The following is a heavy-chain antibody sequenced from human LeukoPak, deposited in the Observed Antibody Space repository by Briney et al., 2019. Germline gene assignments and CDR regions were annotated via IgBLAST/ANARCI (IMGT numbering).Heavy chain of an antibody. D-gene: IGHD1-14*01. CDR1: GFTFSNCG. CDR3: AKDKGAVTGTFDY. V-gene: IGHV3-23*01. Sequence: GGSLRLSCATSGFTFSNCGMSWVRQAPGKGLQWLSVIGGDGTTYYADSVKGRFTVSRDNSENTLYLQMNSLRAEDTAVYYCAKDKGAVTGTFDYWGQGTLVTVSS. J-gene: IGHJ4*02. CDR2: IGGDGTT.